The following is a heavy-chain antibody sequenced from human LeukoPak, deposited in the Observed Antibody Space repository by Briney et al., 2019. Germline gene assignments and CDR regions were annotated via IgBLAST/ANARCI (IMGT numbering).Heavy chain of an antibody. D-gene: IGHD3-22*01. CDR2: INPSGGST. V-gene: IGHV1-46*01. CDR3: ARGIPPAKNYYESSGLRVFDY. Sequence: ASVKVSCKASGYTFSNYYIHWVRQAPGQGLEWMGIINPSGGSTDYPQKFQGRVTMTRDTSTSTGYMELSSLTSEGTAVYYCARGIPPAKNYYESSGLRVFDYWGQGTLVTVSS. J-gene: IGHJ4*02. CDR1: GYTFSNYY.